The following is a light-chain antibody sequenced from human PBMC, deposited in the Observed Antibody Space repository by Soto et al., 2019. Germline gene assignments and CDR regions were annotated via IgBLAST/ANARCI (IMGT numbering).Light chain of an antibody. V-gene: IGKV3-20*01. CDR3: QQYGSSPPYT. Sequence: EIVLTQSPGTLSLSPGERATLSCRASQSVRSSYLAWYQQKPGQAPRLLIYGASSRATGIPDRFSGSGSGTDFTLTISRLEPEDFAVYYFQQYGSSPPYTFGQGTKLDIK. CDR1: QSVRSSY. J-gene: IGKJ2*01. CDR2: GAS.